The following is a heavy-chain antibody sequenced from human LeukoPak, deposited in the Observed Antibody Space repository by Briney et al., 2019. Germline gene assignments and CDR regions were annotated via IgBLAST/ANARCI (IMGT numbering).Heavy chain of an antibody. CDR3: AKDGGGTTTIVVGDFDY. V-gene: IGHV3-23*01. CDR1: GFTFSDFA. D-gene: IGHD3-22*01. CDR2: TFQGGGEI. Sequence: GGSLRLSCAASGFTFSDFAMIWVRQPPGKGLEWVSSTFQGGGEIHYADSVRGRFTISRDNSKNTLYLQMNSLRAEDTAVYFCAKDGGGTTTIVVGDFDYWGQGTLVTVSS. J-gene: IGHJ4*02.